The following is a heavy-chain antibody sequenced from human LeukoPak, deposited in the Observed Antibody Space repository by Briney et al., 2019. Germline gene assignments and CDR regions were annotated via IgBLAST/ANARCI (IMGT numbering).Heavy chain of an antibody. CDR1: GFTFSSYA. Sequence: GGSLRLSCAASGFTFSSYAMHWVRQAPGKGQEWVAVISYDGSNKYYADSVKGRFTISRDNSRSTLYLQMNSLRPEDTAIYYCAREGYYGSGSPPSLYFDYWGQGTLVTVSS. J-gene: IGHJ4*02. D-gene: IGHD3-10*01. V-gene: IGHV3-30-3*01. CDR2: ISYDGSNK. CDR3: AREGYYGSGSPPSLYFDY.